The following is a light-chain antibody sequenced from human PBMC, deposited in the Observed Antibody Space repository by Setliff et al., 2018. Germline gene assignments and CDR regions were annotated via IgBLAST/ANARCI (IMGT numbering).Light chain of an antibody. J-gene: IGKJ3*01. Sequence: DIQLTQPPSTLSASVGDRVTITCRASQSVSSWLAWYQQKPGKAPKLLMYKASSLESGVPSRFSGSGSRTEFTLTITSLQPDDFATYYCQQYNTYPTIGPGTKVDIK. CDR1: QSVSSW. CDR3: QQYNTYPT. V-gene: IGKV1-5*03. CDR2: KAS.